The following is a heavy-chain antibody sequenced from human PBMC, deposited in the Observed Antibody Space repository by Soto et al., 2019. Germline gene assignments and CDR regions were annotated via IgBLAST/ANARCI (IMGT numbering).Heavy chain of an antibody. D-gene: IGHD2-21*02. CDR1: GGSISSGGYY. Sequence: QVQLQESGPGLVQPSQTLSLTCTVSGGSISSGGYYWSWIRQHPGKGLEWIGYIYYSGSTYYNPSLKSRVTISVDTSKNQFSLKLSSVTAADTAVYYCARCPLLSDYYYYYYMDVWGKGTTVTVSS. CDR3: ARCPLLSDYYYYYYMDV. CDR2: IYYSGST. V-gene: IGHV4-31*03. J-gene: IGHJ6*03.